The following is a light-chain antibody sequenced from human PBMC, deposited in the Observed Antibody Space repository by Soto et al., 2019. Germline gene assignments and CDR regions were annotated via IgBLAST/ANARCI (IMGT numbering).Light chain of an antibody. Sequence: QSVLTQPHSVSGAPGQRVTISCTGSSSNIGAGYDVHWYQQLPGTAPKLLIYGNSNRPSGVPDRFSGSKSGTSASLAITGLQAEDEADYYCQSYDSSLSDGVFGGGTKLTVL. CDR1: SSNIGAGYD. CDR3: QSYDSSLSDGV. V-gene: IGLV1-40*01. CDR2: GNS. J-gene: IGLJ3*02.